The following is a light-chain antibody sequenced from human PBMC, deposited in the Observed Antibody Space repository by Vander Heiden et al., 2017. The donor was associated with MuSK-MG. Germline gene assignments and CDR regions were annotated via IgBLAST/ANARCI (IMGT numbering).Light chain of an antibody. V-gene: IGKV1-39*01. CDR1: QSISSY. CDR2: AAS. CDR3: QQSYSTPLT. J-gene: IGKJ4*01. Sequence: DLQMTQSPPSLSASVGDRVTITCRASQSISSYLNWYQQKPGKAPKLLIYAASSLQSGVPSRFSGSGSGTDFTLTISRLQPEDFATYYCQQSYSTPLTFGGGTKVEIK.